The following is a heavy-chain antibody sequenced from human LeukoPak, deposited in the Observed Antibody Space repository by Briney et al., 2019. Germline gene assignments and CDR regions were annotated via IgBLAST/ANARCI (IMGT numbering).Heavy chain of an antibody. CDR3: VRGRGSYGWFDP. D-gene: IGHD3-10*01. CDR2: ISSDSTTI. J-gene: IGHJ5*02. Sequence: PGGSLRLSCVASGFTFNSYNMNWVRQAPGKGLEWVSYISSDSTTIFYADSVKGRFTISRDDAKNTVDLQMNSLRGEDTAVYYCVRGRGSYGWFDPWGQGTLVTVSS. CDR1: GFTFNSYN. V-gene: IGHV3-48*04.